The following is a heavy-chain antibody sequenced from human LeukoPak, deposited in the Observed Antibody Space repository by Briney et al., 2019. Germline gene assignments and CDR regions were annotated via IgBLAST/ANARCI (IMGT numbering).Heavy chain of an antibody. J-gene: IGHJ4*02. Sequence: GGSLRLSCAASGFTFRSYGMHWVRQAPGKGLEWVAVIWFDGSKEYYADSAKGRFTISRDNPKNTVYLQMSSLRVEDTAVYYCARVVGVTEGWGYFDYWGQGALVTVSS. CDR3: ARVVGVTEGWGYFDY. D-gene: IGHD2-21*02. V-gene: IGHV3-33*01. CDR2: IWFDGSKE. CDR1: GFTFRSYG.